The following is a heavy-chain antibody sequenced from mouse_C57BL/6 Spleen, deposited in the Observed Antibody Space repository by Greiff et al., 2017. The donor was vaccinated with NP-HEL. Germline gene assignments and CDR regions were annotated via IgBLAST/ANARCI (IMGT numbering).Heavy chain of an antibody. CDR2: IDPSDSYT. CDR3: ARRQLVYYEFDY. V-gene: IGHV1-50*01. CDR1: GYTFTSYW. J-gene: IGHJ2*01. D-gene: IGHD2-4*01. Sequence: VQLQQPGAELVKPGASVKLSCKASGYTFTSYWMPWVKQRPGQGLEWIGEIDPSDSYTNYNQKFKGKATLTVDTSSSTAYMQLSSLTSEDSAVYYCARRQLVYYEFDYWGQGTTLTVSS.